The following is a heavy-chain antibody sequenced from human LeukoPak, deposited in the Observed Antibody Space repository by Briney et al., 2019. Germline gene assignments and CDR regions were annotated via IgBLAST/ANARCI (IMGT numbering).Heavy chain of an antibody. D-gene: IGHD2/OR15-2a*01. Sequence: ASVKVSCKASGYTITDYYLHWVRQAPGQGLEWMGWIIPNTGGKNYAQKFQDWVTMSSDTSISTAYMELSSLRSDDTAVYYCARGSPSYAQWHCDLWGRGTLVTVSS. CDR1: GYTITDYY. J-gene: IGHJ2*01. CDR3: ARGSPSYAQWHCDL. V-gene: IGHV1-2*04. CDR2: IIPNTGGK.